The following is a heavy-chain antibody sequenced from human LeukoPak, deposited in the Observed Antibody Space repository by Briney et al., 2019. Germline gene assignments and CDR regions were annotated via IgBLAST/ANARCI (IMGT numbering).Heavy chain of an antibody. J-gene: IGHJ6*02. CDR2: ISYDGSNK. D-gene: IGHD3-10*01. V-gene: IGHV3-30*03. CDR1: GFTFSSYG. Sequence: PGGSLRLSCAASGFTFSSYGMHWVRQAPGKGLEWVAVISYDGSNKYYADSVKGRFTISRDNSKNTLYLQMNSLRAEDTAVYYCARDGRVTMVQEYYYGMDVWGQGTTVTVSS. CDR3: ARDGRVTMVQEYYYGMDV.